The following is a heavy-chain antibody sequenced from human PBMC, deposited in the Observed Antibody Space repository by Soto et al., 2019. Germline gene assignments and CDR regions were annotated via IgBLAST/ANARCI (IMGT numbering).Heavy chain of an antibody. CDR3: AREVAAAGTFDY. CDR1: GFTFSSYG. Sequence: VQLVESGGGVVQPGRSLRLSCAASGFTFSSYGMHWVRQAPGKGLEWVAVIWYDGSNKYYADSVKGRFTISRDNSKNTLYLQMNSLRAEDTAVYYCAREVAAAGTFDYWGQGTLVTVSS. CDR2: IWYDGSNK. D-gene: IGHD6-13*01. J-gene: IGHJ4*02. V-gene: IGHV3-33*01.